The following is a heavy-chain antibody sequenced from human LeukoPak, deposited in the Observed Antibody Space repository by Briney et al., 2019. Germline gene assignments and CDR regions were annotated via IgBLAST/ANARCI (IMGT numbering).Heavy chain of an antibody. V-gene: IGHV3-33*01. CDR3: ARGNSDAFDI. J-gene: IGHJ3*02. Sequence: PGRSLRLSCAASGFTFSNYAMHWVRQPPGKGLECVAIIWYDGSYKYYADSVKGRFTVSRDNSKNTLYLQVNSLTAEDTAVYYCARGNSDAFDIWGQGTMVTVSS. CDR2: IWYDGSYK. D-gene: IGHD4-23*01. CDR1: GFTFSNYA.